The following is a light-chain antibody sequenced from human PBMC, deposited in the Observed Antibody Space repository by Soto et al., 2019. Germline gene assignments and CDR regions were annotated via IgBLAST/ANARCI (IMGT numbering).Light chain of an antibody. Sequence: EIVMTQSPATLSVSPGERATLSCRASQSVSSNLAWYQQKPGQAPRLLVYGASPRATGIPARFSGRGSGTEFTLTISSLQSEDSAVYYCQEYSAWWTFGQGTKVEIK. J-gene: IGKJ1*01. V-gene: IGKV3-15*01. CDR1: QSVSSN. CDR3: QEYSAWWT. CDR2: GAS.